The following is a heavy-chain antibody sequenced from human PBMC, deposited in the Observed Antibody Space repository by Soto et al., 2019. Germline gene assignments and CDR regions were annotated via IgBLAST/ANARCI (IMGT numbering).Heavy chain of an antibody. CDR3: ARTSYSSGFFNYYYYMDV. J-gene: IGHJ6*03. CDR2: ISSSGSTI. CDR1: GFPFSDYY. D-gene: IGHD6-19*01. V-gene: IGHV3-11*01. Sequence: PGGSLRLSCSASGFPFSDYYMSWIRQAPGKGLEWVSYISSSGSTIYYADSVKGRFTISRDNAKNSLYLQMNSLRAEDTAVYYCARTSYSSGFFNYYYYMDVWGKGTTVTVSS.